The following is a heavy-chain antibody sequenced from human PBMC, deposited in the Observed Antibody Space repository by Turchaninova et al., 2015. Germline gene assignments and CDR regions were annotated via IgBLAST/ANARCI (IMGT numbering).Heavy chain of an antibody. D-gene: IGHD3-10*01. CDR2: INTITGNP. Sequence: QVLLVQPASELEKPGSQVWFSENTYGYTFYDYPINGVRQAPGQGLEWMEWINTITGNPTYAQGFRGRFVFSLDTSASTAYLQISGLKDEDTAVYYCALLYGSGQSIRFDSWGQGTLVTVSS. V-gene: IGHV7-4-1*02. CDR3: ALLYGSGQSIRFDS. CDR1: GYTFYDYP. J-gene: IGHJ4*02.